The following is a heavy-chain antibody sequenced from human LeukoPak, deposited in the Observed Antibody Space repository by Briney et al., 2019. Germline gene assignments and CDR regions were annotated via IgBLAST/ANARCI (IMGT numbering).Heavy chain of an antibody. J-gene: IGHJ6*04. CDR2: ISSTGNTV. CDR3: TKETPQMDV. Sequence: GGSLRLSCAASGFTFISYEMNWVRQAPGQGLEWVAYISSTGNTVHYAGSVKGRFTISRDNAKNSLYLQMNRLRAEDTAVYYCTKETPQMDVWGKGTSVIVSS. V-gene: IGHV3-48*03. CDR1: GFTFISYE. D-gene: IGHD2-15*01.